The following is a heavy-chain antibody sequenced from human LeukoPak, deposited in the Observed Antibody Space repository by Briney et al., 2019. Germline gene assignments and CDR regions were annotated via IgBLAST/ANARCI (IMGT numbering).Heavy chain of an antibody. CDR1: GFTVSSNY. D-gene: IGHD5-24*01. V-gene: IGHV3-66*01. Sequence: GGSLRLSCAASGFTVSSNYLSWVRQAPGKGLEWVSFINSGGSTYYADSVKGRFTISRDNSQNTVYLQMNGLRAEDTAVYYCARGMVATIFDYWGQGTLVAVSS. CDR2: INSGGST. CDR3: ARGMVATIFDY. J-gene: IGHJ4*02.